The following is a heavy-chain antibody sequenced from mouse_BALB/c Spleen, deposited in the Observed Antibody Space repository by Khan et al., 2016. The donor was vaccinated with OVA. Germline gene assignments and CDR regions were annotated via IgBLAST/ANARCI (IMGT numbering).Heavy chain of an antibody. CDR2: ISGDSSTI. D-gene: IGHD1-1*01. Sequence: EVQRVESGGGLVQPGGPRKLSCAASGFTFSSYGMHWVRQAPEKGLEWVAYISGDSSTIYYTDTVKGRFTISRDNPKNTLSLQMTSLMSEDTAMYYCATSYYYGYYFDYWGPGTTLTVSS. V-gene: IGHV5-17*02. CDR1: GFTFSSYG. CDR3: ATSYYYGYYFDY. J-gene: IGHJ2*01.